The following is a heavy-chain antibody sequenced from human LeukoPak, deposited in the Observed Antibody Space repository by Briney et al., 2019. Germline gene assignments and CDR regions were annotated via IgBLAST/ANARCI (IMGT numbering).Heavy chain of an antibody. CDR2: IYHSGIT. V-gene: IGHV4-30-2*01. CDR3: RGRGIAVAET. D-gene: IGHD6-19*01. CDR1: GGSFSSGGYY. Sequence: SETLSLSCTLSGGSFSSGGYYTGWVRPPPGGGLGWIVYIYHSGITSYNPSLKGRFPISVDRSKNQYSLKLTSVTAADTAVYCSRGRGIAVAETWGQGTLVTVPS. J-gene: IGHJ4*02.